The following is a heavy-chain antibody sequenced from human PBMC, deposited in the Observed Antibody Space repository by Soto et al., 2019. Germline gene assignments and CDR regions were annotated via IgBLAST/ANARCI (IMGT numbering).Heavy chain of an antibody. Sequence: PGESLKISCNGSGYTFTSNWIGWVRQMPGKGLEWMGIIYPGDSETKYSPSFQGQVTTSADKSINTAYLQWISLKASDTAMYYCARRRAGNPDDWFDPWGQGTLVTVSS. V-gene: IGHV5-51*01. J-gene: IGHJ5*02. CDR2: IYPGDSET. CDR1: GYTFTSNW. D-gene: IGHD6-13*01. CDR3: ARRRAGNPDDWFDP.